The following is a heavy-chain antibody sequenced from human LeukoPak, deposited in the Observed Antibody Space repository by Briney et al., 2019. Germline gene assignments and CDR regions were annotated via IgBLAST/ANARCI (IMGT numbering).Heavy chain of an antibody. D-gene: IGHD3-9*01. V-gene: IGHV3-21*01. CDR2: ISSSSSYI. CDR3: ARVTNYDILTGYLDY. J-gene: IGHJ4*02. Sequence: GSLRLSCAASGLTFSSYSMNWVRQAPGKGLQLVTSISSSSSYIYYADSVKGRFTISRDNAKNSLYLQMNSLGAEDTAVYYCARVTNYDILTGYLDYWGQGTLVTVSS. CDR1: GLTFSSYS.